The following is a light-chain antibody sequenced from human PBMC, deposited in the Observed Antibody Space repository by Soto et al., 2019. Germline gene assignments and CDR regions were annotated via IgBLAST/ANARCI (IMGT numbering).Light chain of an antibody. CDR3: QFGTLVWT. V-gene: IGKV3-20*01. Sequence: EIVLTQSPGTLSLSPGERATLSCRASQSVSDTYLAWYQQKPGQPPRLLIYGASNRATGIPDRFSGSGSGTDFTLTVSRLVPEDFAVYYCQFGTLVWTFGQGTKVEIK. CDR1: QSVSDTY. CDR2: GAS. J-gene: IGKJ1*01.